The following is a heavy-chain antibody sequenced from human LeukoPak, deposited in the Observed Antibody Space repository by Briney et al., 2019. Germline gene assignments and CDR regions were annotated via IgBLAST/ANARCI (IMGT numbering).Heavy chain of an antibody. J-gene: IGHJ4*02. CDR1: GFTFSSYA. CDR3: AKGRREQPFDY. CDR2: ISSSGGST. Sequence: SGGSLRLSCAASGFTFSSYAMSWVRQAPGKGLEWVSSISSSGGSTYYADSVKGRFTISRDNSKNTLYLQMNSLRAEDTAVYYCAKGRREQPFDYWGQGTLVTVSS. V-gene: IGHV3-23*01. D-gene: IGHD1-26*01.